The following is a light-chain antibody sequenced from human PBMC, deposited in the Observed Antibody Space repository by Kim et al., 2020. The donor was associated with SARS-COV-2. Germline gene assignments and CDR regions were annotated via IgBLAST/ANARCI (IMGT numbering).Light chain of an antibody. Sequence: GQTVAISCSGRDSNIGSHYVYWCQQLPGSAPNLLLSMDDQRPSGVPDRFSGARSGTSASLAISGLRPEADADYHCATWDAGLSGPVFGGGTQLTVL. J-gene: IGLJ3*02. CDR2: MDD. CDR3: ATWDAGLSGPV. V-gene: IGLV1-47*01. CDR1: DSNIGSHY.